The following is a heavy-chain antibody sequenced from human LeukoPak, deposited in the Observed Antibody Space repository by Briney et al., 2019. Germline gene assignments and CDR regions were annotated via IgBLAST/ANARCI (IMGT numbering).Heavy chain of an antibody. V-gene: IGHV3-48*01. D-gene: IGHD3-22*01. CDR3: AKDVYFYDTSGFQPRDAFDI. Sequence: GGSLRLSCAASGLTISSYSMNWVRQAPGKGLQWVSYISSSSSTIYYADSVKGRFTISRDNSKNTLYLQMNSLRAEDTAVYYCAKDVYFYDTSGFQPRDAFDIWGQGTMVTVSS. J-gene: IGHJ3*02. CDR2: ISSSSSTI. CDR1: GLTISSYS.